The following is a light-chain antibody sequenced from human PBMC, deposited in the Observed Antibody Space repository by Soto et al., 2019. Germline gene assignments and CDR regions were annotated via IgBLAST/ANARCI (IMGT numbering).Light chain of an antibody. Sequence: IKMRQSPSTLSLSPGDTAPLSCLAGQSVNSYISWYQQKPGQAPRLLIYDASDRATGIPSRFTGSGFGTDFTLTISSLQPEDFAVYYCQQRGGWTPTVGQGTKV. V-gene: IGKV3-11*01. CDR2: DAS. CDR1: QSVNSY. J-gene: IGKJ1*01. CDR3: QQRGGWTPT.